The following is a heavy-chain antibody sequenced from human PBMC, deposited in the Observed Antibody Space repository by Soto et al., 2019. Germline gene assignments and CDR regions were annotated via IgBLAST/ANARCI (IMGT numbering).Heavy chain of an antibody. CDR2: IYYSGGT. D-gene: IGHD3-22*01. J-gene: IGHJ4*02. CDR1: GGSISSSGYY. Sequence: SETPSLTCTVSGGSISSSGYYWVWIRQPPGKGLEWIGSIYYSGGTYYNPSLKSRVTISVDTSKNQFSLKLSSVTAADTALYYCARHGNSYDSPDYWGQGTLVTVSS. CDR3: ARHGNSYDSPDY. V-gene: IGHV4-39*01.